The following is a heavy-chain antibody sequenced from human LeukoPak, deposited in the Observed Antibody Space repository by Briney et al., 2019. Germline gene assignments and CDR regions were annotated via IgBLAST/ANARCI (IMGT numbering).Heavy chain of an antibody. D-gene: IGHD5-12*01. J-gene: IGHJ4*02. CDR2: IYYSGST. Sequence: SETLSLTCTVSGGSISSYYWSWIRQPPGKGLEWIGYIYYSGSTYYNPSLKSRVTISVDTSKNQFSLKLSSVTAADTAVYYCAREGPIVATIGYWGQGTLVTVSS. CDR1: GGSISSYY. CDR3: AREGPIVATIGY. V-gene: IGHV4-59*12.